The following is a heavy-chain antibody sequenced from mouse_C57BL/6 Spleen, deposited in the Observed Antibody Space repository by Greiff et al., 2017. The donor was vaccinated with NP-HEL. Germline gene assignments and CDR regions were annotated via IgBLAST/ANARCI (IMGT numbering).Heavy chain of an antibody. Sequence: VQLQQSGPELVKPGASVKISCKASGYAFSSSWMNWVKQRPGKGLEWIGRIYPGDGDTNYNGKFKGKATLTADKSSSTAYMQLSSLTSEDSAVYCCAREKTGRGFAYWGQGTLVTVSA. D-gene: IGHD4-1*01. CDR1: GYAFSSSW. CDR3: AREKTGRGFAY. V-gene: IGHV1-82*01. J-gene: IGHJ3*01. CDR2: IYPGDGDT.